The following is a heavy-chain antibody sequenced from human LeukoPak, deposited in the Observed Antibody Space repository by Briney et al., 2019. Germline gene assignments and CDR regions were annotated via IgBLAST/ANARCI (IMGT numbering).Heavy chain of an antibody. J-gene: IGHJ4*02. CDR3: ARVTATMVREVFDY. D-gene: IGHD3-10*01. CDR2: IYYSGST. V-gene: IGHV4-31*03. Sequence: PSETLSLTCTVSGGSISSGGYYWSWIRQHPGKGLEWIGYIYYSGSTYYNPSLESRVTISVDTSKNQFSLKLSSVTAADTAVYYCARVTATMVREVFDYWGQGTLVTVSS. CDR1: GGSISSGGYY.